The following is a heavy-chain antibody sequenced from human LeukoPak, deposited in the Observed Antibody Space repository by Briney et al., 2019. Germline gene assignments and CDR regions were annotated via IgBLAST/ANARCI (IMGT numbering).Heavy chain of an antibody. Sequence: SETLSLTCTVSGGSISSSSYYWGWIRQPPGKGLEWIGSIYYSGSTYYNPSLKSRVTISVDTSKNQFSLKLSSVTAADTAVYYCARGGDSSGYYLTPPGYWGQGTLVTVSS. V-gene: IGHV4-39*07. CDR2: IYYSGST. D-gene: IGHD3-22*01. J-gene: IGHJ4*02. CDR3: ARGGDSSGYYLTPPGY. CDR1: GGSISSSSYY.